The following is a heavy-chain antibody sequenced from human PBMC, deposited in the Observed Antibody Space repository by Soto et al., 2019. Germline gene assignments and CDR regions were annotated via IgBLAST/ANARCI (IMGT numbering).Heavy chain of an antibody. CDR2: IKSDGGST. D-gene: IGHD2-21*01. CDR1: GFTFSDFW. CDR3: ARGAKGAYYVDV. V-gene: IGHV3-74*01. J-gene: IGHJ6*03. Sequence: EVQLVESGGGLVQPGGSLRLSCAASGFTFSDFWLHWVRQTPGKGLVWVSRIKSDGGSTNYADSVKGRFTISRDNAKNTVYLQMDSLRAEYTAVYYCARGAKGAYYVDVWGKGTTVTVSS.